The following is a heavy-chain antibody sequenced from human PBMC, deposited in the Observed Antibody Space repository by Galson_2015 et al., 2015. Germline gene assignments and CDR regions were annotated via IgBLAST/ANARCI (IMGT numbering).Heavy chain of an antibody. CDR1: GFTFSDYY. J-gene: IGHJ5*02. CDR2: ISSSSSDT. D-gene: IGHD2-15*01. Sequence: SLRLSCEASGFTFSDYYMNRTRQAPGEGLEWVSYISSSSSDTNYADSVKGRFTISRDNAKNSLYLQMNSLRAEDTAVYYCARYCSGGRCYPHPWGQGTLVTVSS. CDR3: ARYCSGGRCYPHP. V-gene: IGHV3-11*06.